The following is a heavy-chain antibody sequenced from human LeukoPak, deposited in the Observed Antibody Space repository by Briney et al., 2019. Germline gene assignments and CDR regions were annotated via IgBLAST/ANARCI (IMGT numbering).Heavy chain of an antibody. V-gene: IGHV1-2*06. CDR3: ARVGYSSLAFDI. CDR1: GYTFTGYY. J-gene: IGHJ3*02. Sequence: GASVKVSCKASGYTFTGYYMHWVRQAPGQGLEWMGRINPNSGGTNYAQKFQGRVTMTRDASISTAYMELSRLRSDDTAVYHCARVGYSSLAFDIWGQGTMVTVSS. CDR2: INPNSGGT. D-gene: IGHD5-18*01.